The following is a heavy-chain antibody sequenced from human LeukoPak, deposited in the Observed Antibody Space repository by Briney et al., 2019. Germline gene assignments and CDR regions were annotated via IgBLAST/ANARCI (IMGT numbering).Heavy chain of an antibody. J-gene: IGHJ3*02. CDR2: INPSGGST. CDR1: GYTFTSYY. CDR3: AREPSGYDTPDAFDI. Sequence: ASVKVSCKASGYTFTSYYMHWVRQAPGQGLEWMGIINPSGGSTSYAQKFQGRVTMTRDTSTSTVYMELSSLRSEDTAVYYCAREPSGYDTPDAFDIWGKGTMVTVSS. D-gene: IGHD3-3*01. V-gene: IGHV1-46*01.